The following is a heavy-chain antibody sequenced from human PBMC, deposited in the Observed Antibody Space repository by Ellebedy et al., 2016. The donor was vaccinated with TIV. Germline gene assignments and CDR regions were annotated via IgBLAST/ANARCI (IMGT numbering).Heavy chain of an antibody. V-gene: IGHV3-49*03. Sequence: GESLKISCTASGFTFADYAVSWFRQAPGKGLEWIGFIRSKAYGGTAEYAASVKDRFIVSRDDSKNIAYLQMNSLKTEDTAVYYCTRDRTSFFPFNFDYWGQGTLVTVSS. CDR1: GFTFADYA. CDR2: IRSKAYGGTA. CDR3: TRDRTSFFPFNFDY. J-gene: IGHJ4*02. D-gene: IGHD2-2*01.